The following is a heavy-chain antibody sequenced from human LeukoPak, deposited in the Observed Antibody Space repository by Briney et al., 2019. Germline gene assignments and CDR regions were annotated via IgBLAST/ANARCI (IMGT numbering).Heavy chain of an antibody. V-gene: IGHV4-59*01. CDR1: GGSISSYY. J-gene: IGHJ3*02. CDR3: ARYSSGWSMGIQGAFDI. CDR2: IYYSGST. D-gene: IGHD6-19*01. Sequence: SETLSLTCTVSGGSISSYYWSWIRQPPGKGLEWIGYIYYSGSTNYNPSLKSRVTISVDTSKNQFSLKLSSVTAADTAMYYCARYSSGWSMGIQGAFDIWGQGTMVTVSS.